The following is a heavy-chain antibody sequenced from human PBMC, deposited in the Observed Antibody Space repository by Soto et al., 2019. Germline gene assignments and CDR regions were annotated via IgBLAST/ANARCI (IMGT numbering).Heavy chain of an antibody. CDR3: ARLGGNWNDDYFDY. CDR1: GYTFSDHD. CDR2: MNPNSGDT. V-gene: IGHV1-8*01. J-gene: IGHJ4*02. Sequence: QVQLVQSGAEVKKPGASVKVSCKASGYTFSDHDINWVRQASGQGPEWLGWMNPNSGDTGYAQNFQGRVTMSRDTSKRTAYMELSSLRSEDTAVYDCARLGGNWNDDYFDYWGQGTLVTVSS. D-gene: IGHD1-1*01.